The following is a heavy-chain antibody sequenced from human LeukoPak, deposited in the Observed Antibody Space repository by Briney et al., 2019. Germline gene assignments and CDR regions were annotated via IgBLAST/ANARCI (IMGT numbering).Heavy chain of an antibody. CDR1: GGPISSYY. CDR2: IYYSGST. V-gene: IGHV4-59*01. Sequence: PSETLSLTCTVSGGPISSYYWSWIRQPPGKGLEWIGYIYYSGSTNYNPSLKSRVTISVDTSKNQFSLKLSSVTAADTAVYYCARDSSDDFWSGYYRFDPWGQGTLVTVSS. CDR3: ARDSSDDFWSGYYRFDP. J-gene: IGHJ5*02. D-gene: IGHD3-3*01.